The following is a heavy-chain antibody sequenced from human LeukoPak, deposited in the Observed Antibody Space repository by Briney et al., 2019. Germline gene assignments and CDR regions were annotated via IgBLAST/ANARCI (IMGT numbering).Heavy chain of an antibody. CDR3: VRDRDYAFNF. CDR2: SNTDGSI. CDR1: GFTFRYYS. J-gene: IGHJ3*01. V-gene: IGHV3-48*02. Sequence: GGSLRLSFASSGFTFRYYSLNWLRQAPGKGLEWISYSNTDGSISYAESVKGRFTISRDNAENSLYLQMNNMRDEDTAVYFCVRDRDYAFNFWGQGTMVTVSS.